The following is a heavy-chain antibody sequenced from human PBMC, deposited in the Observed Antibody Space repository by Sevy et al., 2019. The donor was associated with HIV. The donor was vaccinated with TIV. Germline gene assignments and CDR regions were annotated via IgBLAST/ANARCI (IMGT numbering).Heavy chain of an antibody. CDR3: ARGSGAVVAGNYFDY. D-gene: IGHD6-19*01. CDR1: GFTFSRYS. V-gene: IGHV3-21*01. J-gene: IGHJ4*02. Sequence: GGSLRLSCGASGFTFSRYSMNWVRQAPGKGLEWVSSISSGNSYIYYADSVKGRFTISRDNAKNSLYLHMNSLRVEDTAVYYCARGSGAVVAGNYFDYWGQGILVTVSS. CDR2: ISSGNSYI.